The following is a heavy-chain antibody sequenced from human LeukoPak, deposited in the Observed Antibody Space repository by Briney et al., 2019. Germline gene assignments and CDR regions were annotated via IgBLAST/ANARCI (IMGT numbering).Heavy chain of an antibody. Sequence: GGSLRLSCAASGFTFSGYAMSWVRQAPGKGLEWVSAISGSGGSTYYADSVKGRFTISRDNSKNTLYLQMNSLRAEDTAVYYCAKDRGYCSSTSCLNWFDPWGQGTLVTVSS. D-gene: IGHD2-2*01. V-gene: IGHV3-23*01. J-gene: IGHJ5*02. CDR1: GFTFSGYA. CDR2: ISGSGGST. CDR3: AKDRGYCSSTSCLNWFDP.